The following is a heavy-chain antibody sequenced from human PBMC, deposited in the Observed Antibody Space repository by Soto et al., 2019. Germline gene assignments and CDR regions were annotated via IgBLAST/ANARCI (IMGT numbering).Heavy chain of an antibody. Sequence: GGSLRLSCAASGFTFSSYGMHWVRQAPGKGLEWVAVISYDGSNKYYADSVKGRFTISRDNSKNTLYLQMNSLRAEDTAVYYCAKDDKPLLWFGELSSSFDYWGQGTLVTVSS. V-gene: IGHV3-30*18. D-gene: IGHD3-10*01. J-gene: IGHJ4*02. CDR1: GFTFSSYG. CDR2: ISYDGSNK. CDR3: AKDDKPLLWFGELSSSFDY.